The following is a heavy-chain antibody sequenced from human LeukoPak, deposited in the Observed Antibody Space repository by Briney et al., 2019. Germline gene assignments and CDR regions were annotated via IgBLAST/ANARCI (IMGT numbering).Heavy chain of an antibody. CDR3: ARGPSSMVRGVPFDY. V-gene: IGHV4-59*01. J-gene: IGHJ4*02. CDR1: GGSISSYY. D-gene: IGHD3-10*01. Sequence: PSETLSLTCTVSGGSISSYYWSWIRQPLGKGLEWIGYIYYSGSTNYNPSLKSRVTISVDTSKNQFSLKLSSVTAADTAVYYCARGPSSMVRGVPFDYWGQGTLVTVSS. CDR2: IYYSGST.